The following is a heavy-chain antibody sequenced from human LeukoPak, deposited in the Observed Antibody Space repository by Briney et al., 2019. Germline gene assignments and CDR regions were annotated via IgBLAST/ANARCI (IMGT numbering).Heavy chain of an antibody. V-gene: IGHV1-69*04. CDR2: IIPILGIA. CDR3: ARALCVDIVACNWFDP. CDR1: GGTFSSCA. Sequence: GASVKVSCKASGGTFSSCAISWVRQAPGQGLEWMGRIIPILGIANYAQKFQGRVTITADKSTSTAYMELSSLRSEDTAVYYCARALCVDIVACNWFDPWGQGTLVTVSS. D-gene: IGHD5-12*01. J-gene: IGHJ5*02.